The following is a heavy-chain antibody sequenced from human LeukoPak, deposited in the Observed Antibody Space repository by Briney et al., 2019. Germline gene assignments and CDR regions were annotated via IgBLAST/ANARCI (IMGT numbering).Heavy chain of an antibody. J-gene: IGHJ4*02. D-gene: IGHD2-2*01. CDR2: ISGSGGST. Sequence: GGSLRLSCAASGFTFSSYAMSWVRQAPGKGLEWVSAISGSGGSTYYADSVKGRFTISRDNSKNTLYPQMNSLRAEDTAVYYCAKDFNQLLAGGYWGQGTLVTVSS. CDR3: AKDFNQLLAGGY. CDR1: GFTFSSYA. V-gene: IGHV3-23*01.